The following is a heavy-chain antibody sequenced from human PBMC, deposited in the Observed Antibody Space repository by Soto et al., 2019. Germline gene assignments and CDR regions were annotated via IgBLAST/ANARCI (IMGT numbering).Heavy chain of an antibody. CDR1: GFTFTSSA. CDR3: ARRPTVTNYYYYMDV. CDR2: IVVGSGNT. D-gene: IGHD4-17*01. Sequence: ASVKVSCKASGFTFTSSAMQWVRQARGQRLEWIGWIVVGSGNTNYAQKFQERVTITRDMSTSTAYMELSSLRSEDTAVYYCARRPTVTNYYYYMDVWGKGTTVTVSS. V-gene: IGHV1-58*02. J-gene: IGHJ6*03.